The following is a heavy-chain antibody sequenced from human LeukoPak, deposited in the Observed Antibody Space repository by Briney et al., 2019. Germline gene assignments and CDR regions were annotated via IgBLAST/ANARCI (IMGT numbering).Heavy chain of an antibody. CDR3: ARKGPYYYYMDV. Sequence: PSETLSLTCTVSGGSISSSSYYWGWIRQPPGKGLEWIGGIYYSGSTYYNPSLKSRVTISVDTSKNQFSLKLSSVTAADTAVYYCARKGPYYYYMDVWGKGTTVTVSS. CDR2: IYYSGST. V-gene: IGHV4-39*01. CDR1: GGSISSSSYY. J-gene: IGHJ6*03.